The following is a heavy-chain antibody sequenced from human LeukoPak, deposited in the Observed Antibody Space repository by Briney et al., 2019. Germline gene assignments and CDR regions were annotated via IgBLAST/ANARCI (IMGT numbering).Heavy chain of an antibody. Sequence: ASVKVSCKASRGTFSSYSISWVRQAPGQGLEWMGWINPNSGGTNYAQKFQGRVTMTRDTSISTAYMELSRLRSDDTAVYYCARELSGSYYFDYWGQGTLVTVSS. V-gene: IGHV1-2*02. CDR2: INPNSGGT. D-gene: IGHD1-26*01. CDR1: RGTFSSYS. CDR3: ARELSGSYYFDY. J-gene: IGHJ4*02.